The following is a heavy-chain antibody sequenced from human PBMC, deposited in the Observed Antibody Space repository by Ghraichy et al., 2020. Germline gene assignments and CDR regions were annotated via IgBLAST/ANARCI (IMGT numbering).Heavy chain of an antibody. J-gene: IGHJ5*02. V-gene: IGHV3-48*02. Sequence: GGSLRLSCAASGFTFSSYSMNWVRQAPGKGLEWVSYISSSSTIYYADSVKGRFTISRDNAKNSLYLQMNSLRDEDTAVYYCARAGVGTTPRYNWFDPWGQGTLVTVSS. CDR3: ARAGVGTTPRYNWFDP. CDR1: GFTFSSYS. D-gene: IGHD1-7*01. CDR2: ISSSSTI.